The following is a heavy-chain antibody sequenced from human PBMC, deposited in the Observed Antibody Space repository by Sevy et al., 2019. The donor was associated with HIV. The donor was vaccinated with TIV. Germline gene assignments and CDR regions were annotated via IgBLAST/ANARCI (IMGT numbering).Heavy chain of an antibody. D-gene: IGHD6-19*01. J-gene: IGHJ4*02. CDR2: INQDGSEI. CDR3: ARESGSDWYLDY. Sequence: GGSLRLSCVGAGISISSHWMNWVRQSPGKGLEWVANINQDGSEIYYVGSVKGRFTISRDNSKNTLYLQMNSLRAGDTAVYYCARESGSDWYLDYWGQGTLVTVSS. CDR1: GISISSHW. V-gene: IGHV3-7*01.